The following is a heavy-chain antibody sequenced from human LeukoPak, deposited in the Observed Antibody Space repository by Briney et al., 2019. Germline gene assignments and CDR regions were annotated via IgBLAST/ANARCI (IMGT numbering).Heavy chain of an antibody. Sequence: GGSLRLSCAASGFTFSSYEMNWARQAPGKGLEWVSYISSSSSTIYYADSVKGRFTISRDNAKNSLYLQMNSLRAEDTAVYYCARVALRGYSYGYSPDYWGQGTLVTVSS. J-gene: IGHJ4*02. CDR3: ARVALRGYSYGYSPDY. CDR2: ISSSSSTI. V-gene: IGHV3-48*03. D-gene: IGHD5-18*01. CDR1: GFTFSSYE.